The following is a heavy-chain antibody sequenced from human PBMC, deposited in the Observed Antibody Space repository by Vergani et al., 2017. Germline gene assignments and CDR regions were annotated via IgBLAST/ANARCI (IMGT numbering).Heavy chain of an antibody. CDR3: ASGEEGELLWFGESY. Sequence: EVQLVESGGGLVQPGGSLRLSCAASGFTFSSYWMRWVRQAPGKGLEWVANIKQDGSEKYYVDSVKGRFTISRDNAKNSLYLQMNSLRAEDTAVYYCASGEEGELLWFGESYWGQGTLVTVSS. D-gene: IGHD3-10*01. CDR2: IKQDGSEK. V-gene: IGHV3-7*01. J-gene: IGHJ4*02. CDR1: GFTFSSYW.